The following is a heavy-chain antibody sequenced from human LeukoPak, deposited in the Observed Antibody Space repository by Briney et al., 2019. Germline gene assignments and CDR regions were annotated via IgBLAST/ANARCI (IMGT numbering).Heavy chain of an antibody. CDR3: ARTTGGEDWFDP. CDR2: IYYSGST. D-gene: IGHD3-16*01. Sequence: SEILSLTCTVSGVSISSSSYYWGWIRQPPGKGLEWIGSIYYSGSTYYNPSLKGRVTISVDTSKNQFSLKLSSVTAADTAVYYCARTTGGEDWFDPWGQGTLVTVSS. CDR1: GVSISSSSYY. V-gene: IGHV4-39*01. J-gene: IGHJ5*02.